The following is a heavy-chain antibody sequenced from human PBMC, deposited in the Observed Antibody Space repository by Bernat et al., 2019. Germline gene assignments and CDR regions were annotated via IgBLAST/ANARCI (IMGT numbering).Heavy chain of an antibody. CDR1: GFTFSSYS. J-gene: IGHJ4*02. Sequence: EVQLVESGGGLVQPGGSLRLSCAASGFTFSSYSMNWVRHAPGKGLEWVSYISSSSSTIFYAGSVKGRFTSSRDNTKNSLYLQMISLRAEDTAVYYWARDRSSDYDPRFDYWGKGTLVT. CDR2: ISSSSSTI. V-gene: IGHV3-48*01. CDR3: ARDRSSDYDPRFDY. D-gene: IGHD3-22*01.